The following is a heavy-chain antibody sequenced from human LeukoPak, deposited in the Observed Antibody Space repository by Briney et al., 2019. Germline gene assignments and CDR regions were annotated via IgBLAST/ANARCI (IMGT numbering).Heavy chain of an antibody. CDR3: AKDYHDVLTGYYGLLDY. V-gene: IGHV3-53*01. D-gene: IGHD3-9*01. CDR1: GFTVSSNY. CDR2: IFSGGST. Sequence: GGSLRLSCVASGFTVSSNYMSWVRQAPGKGLEWVSAIFSGGSTYYADSVKGRFTLSRDNSKNTLYLQMNSLRAEDTAVYFCAKDYHDVLTGYYGLLDYWGQGALVTVSS. J-gene: IGHJ4*02.